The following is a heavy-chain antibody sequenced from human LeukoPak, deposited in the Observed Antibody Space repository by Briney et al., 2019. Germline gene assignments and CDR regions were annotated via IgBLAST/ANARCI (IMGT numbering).Heavy chain of an antibody. CDR2: INHSGST. D-gene: IGHD1-7*01. CDR1: GGSFSGYY. CDR3: AIGRNYGY. V-gene: IGHV4-34*01. Sequence: PSETLSLTCAVYGGSFSGYYWSWIRQPPGKGLEWIGEINHSGSTNYNPSLKSRVTISVDTSKNQFSLKLSSVTAADTAVYYCAIGRNYGYWGQGTLVTVSS. J-gene: IGHJ4*02.